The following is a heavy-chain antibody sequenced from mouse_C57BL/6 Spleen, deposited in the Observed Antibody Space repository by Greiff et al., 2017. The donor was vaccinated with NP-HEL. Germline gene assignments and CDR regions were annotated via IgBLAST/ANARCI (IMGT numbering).Heavy chain of an antibody. CDR3: ARYSYYDYDGYAMDY. J-gene: IGHJ4*01. CDR2: IYPGSGNT. Sequence: QVQLKQSGPELVKPGASVKISCKASGYSFTSYYIHWVKQRPGQGLEWIGWIYPGSGNTKYNEKFKGKATLTADTSSSTAYMQLSSLTSEDSAVYYCARYSYYDYDGYAMDYWGQGTSVTVSS. D-gene: IGHD2-4*01. CDR1: GYSFTSYY. V-gene: IGHV1-66*01.